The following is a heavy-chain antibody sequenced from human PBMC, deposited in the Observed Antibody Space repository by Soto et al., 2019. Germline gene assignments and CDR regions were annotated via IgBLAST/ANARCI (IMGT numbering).Heavy chain of an antibody. CDR3: ARCIAVAGTGGYYYYGMDV. D-gene: IGHD6-19*01. J-gene: IGHJ6*02. Sequence: SETLSLTCTVSGGSISSYYWSWIRQPPGKGLEWIGYIYYSGSTNYNPSLKSRVTISVDTSKNQFSLKLSSVTAADTAVYYCARCIAVAGTGGYYYYGMDVWGQGTTVTVSS. CDR1: GGSISSYY. CDR2: IYYSGST. V-gene: IGHV4-59*01.